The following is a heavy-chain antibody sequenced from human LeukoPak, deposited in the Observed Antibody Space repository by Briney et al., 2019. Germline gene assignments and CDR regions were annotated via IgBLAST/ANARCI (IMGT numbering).Heavy chain of an antibody. V-gene: IGHV1-18*01. CDR2: ISGYNGYT. Sequence: GASVKVSCKASGNTFTTYGISWVRQAPGQRLEWMGWISGYNGYTNYAQKFQFRVTMTTDTSTSTAYMELRSLTSDDTAVYYCARDKAVTTELTQYFHHWGQGTLVTVSS. CDR3: ARDKAVTTELTQYFHH. D-gene: IGHD4-11*01. CDR1: GNTFTTYG. J-gene: IGHJ1*01.